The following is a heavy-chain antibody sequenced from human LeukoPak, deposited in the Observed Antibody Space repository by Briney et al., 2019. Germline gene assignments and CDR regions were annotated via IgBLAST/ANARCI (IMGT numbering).Heavy chain of an antibody. Sequence: GGSLRLSCAASGFTFSDYYMSWIRQAPGKGLEWVSYISSSGGTIYYADSVKGRFTISRDNAKNSLYLQMNSLRAEDTAVYYCARAKLYYDGSGYDDAFDIWGQGTMVTVSS. D-gene: IGHD3-22*01. CDR3: ARAKLYYDGSGYDDAFDI. J-gene: IGHJ3*02. CDR2: ISSSGGTI. CDR1: GFTFSDYY. V-gene: IGHV3-11*01.